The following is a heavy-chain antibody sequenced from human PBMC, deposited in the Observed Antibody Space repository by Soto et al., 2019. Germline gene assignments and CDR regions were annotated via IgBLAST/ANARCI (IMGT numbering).Heavy chain of an antibody. CDR2: IWYDGSNK. D-gene: IGHD2-15*01. CDR3: AIDPLGISIFDY. J-gene: IGHJ4*02. Sequence: HPGGSLRLSCAASGFTFSSYGMHWLRQAPGKGLEWVAVIWYDGSNKYYANPVKGRFTISRDNSKNTLYLQMNSLRAEDTAVYFFAIDPLGISIFDYWGQGTLLTVSS. CDR1: GFTFSSYG. V-gene: IGHV3-33*01.